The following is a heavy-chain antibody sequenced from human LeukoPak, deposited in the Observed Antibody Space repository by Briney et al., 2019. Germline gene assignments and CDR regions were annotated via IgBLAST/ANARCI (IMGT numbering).Heavy chain of an antibody. J-gene: IGHJ3*02. CDR2: IYSGGST. V-gene: IGHV3-66*01. Sequence: PGGSLRLSCAASGFTFSSYSMNWVRQAPGKGLEWVSVIYSGGSTYYADSVKGRFTISRDNSKNTLYLQMNSLRAEDTAVYYCARARYFDWSDAFDIWGQGTMVTVSS. CDR3: ARARYFDWSDAFDI. CDR1: GFTFSSYS. D-gene: IGHD3-9*01.